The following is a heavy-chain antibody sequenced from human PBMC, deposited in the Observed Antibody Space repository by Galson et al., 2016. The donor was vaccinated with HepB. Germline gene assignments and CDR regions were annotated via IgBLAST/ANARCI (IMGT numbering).Heavy chain of an antibody. J-gene: IGHJ6*02. CDR1: GFIFSSYA. D-gene: IGHD1-26*01. Sequence: SLRLSCAASGFIFSSYAMHWVRQAPGKGLEWVGVISYDGSNKYYVDSVEGRFTSARDNSKDTLDLQMNSLKTEDTAVYYCARESTEHYSGMDVWGQGTTVIVSS. CDR3: ARESTEHYSGMDV. V-gene: IGHV3-30*03. CDR2: ISYDGSNK.